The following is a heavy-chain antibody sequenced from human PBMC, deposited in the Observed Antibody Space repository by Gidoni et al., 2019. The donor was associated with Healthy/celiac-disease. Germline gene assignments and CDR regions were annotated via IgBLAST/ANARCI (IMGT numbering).Heavy chain of an antibody. D-gene: IGHD2-2*01. CDR2: IIPIFGTA. Sequence: QVQLVQSGAEVKKPGSSVKVSCTASGGTFSSYAISWVRQAPGQGLEWMGGIIPIFGTANDAQKFQGRATITADESTSTAYMELSSLRSEDTAVYYCARGGYCSSTSCPEGYYYGMDVWGQGTTVTVSS. J-gene: IGHJ6*02. CDR1: GGTFSSYA. V-gene: IGHV1-69*01. CDR3: ARGGYCSSTSCPEGYYYGMDV.